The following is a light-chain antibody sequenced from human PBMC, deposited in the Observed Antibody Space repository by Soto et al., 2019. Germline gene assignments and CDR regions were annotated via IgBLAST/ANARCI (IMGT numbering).Light chain of an antibody. Sequence: QSALTQPASVSGSPGQSITISCTGTNSDVGGYNYVSWYQQHPGKAPKLMIYEVSKRPSGVSKRFSGSKSGNTASLTISGLQADDEADYYCNSHTGSGYSVFGGGTKLTVL. V-gene: IGLV2-14*01. CDR2: EVS. CDR3: NSHTGSGYSV. J-gene: IGLJ2*01. CDR1: NSDVGGYNY.